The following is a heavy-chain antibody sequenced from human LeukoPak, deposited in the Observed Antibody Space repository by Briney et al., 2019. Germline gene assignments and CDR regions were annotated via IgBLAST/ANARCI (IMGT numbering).Heavy chain of an antibody. CDR1: GFTFSTYG. V-gene: IGHV3-23*01. J-gene: IGHJ3*02. CDR3: TRGRWFGELFRAFDI. CDR2: ISDTGGNT. D-gene: IGHD3-10*01. Sequence: PGGSLRLSCAASGFTFSTYGMIWVRQAPGKGLEWVSSISDTGGNTYYADSVKGRFTISRDDPKNTLYLQMNSLRVEDTAVYYCTRGRWFGELFRAFDIWGQGTRVTVSS.